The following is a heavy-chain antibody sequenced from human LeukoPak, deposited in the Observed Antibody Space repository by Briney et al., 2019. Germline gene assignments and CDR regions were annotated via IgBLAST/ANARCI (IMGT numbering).Heavy chain of an antibody. CDR2: INHSGST. J-gene: IGHJ4*02. Sequence: PSETLSLTCAVYGGSFSGYYWSWIRQPPGKGLEWIGEINHSGSTNYNPSLKSRVTISVDTSKNQFSLKLSSVTAADTAVYYCARPTSSDYGDSYLDYWGQGTLVTVSS. V-gene: IGHV4-34*01. D-gene: IGHD4-17*01. CDR3: ARPTSSDYGDSYLDY. CDR1: GGSFSGYY.